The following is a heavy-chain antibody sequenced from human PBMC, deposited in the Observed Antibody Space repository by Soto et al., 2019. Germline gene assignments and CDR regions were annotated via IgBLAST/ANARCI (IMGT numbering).Heavy chain of an antibody. J-gene: IGHJ6*02. V-gene: IGHV4-4*02. CDR2: VYHSGTT. Sequence: QVQLQESGPGLVKPSGTLSLTCAVSGGSISGINWWSWVRQPPGKGLEWIGEVYHSGTTNYNPSLKSRVTLSVDKSRNRFSLKRCSVTAADTAVYYCARFGGGMDVWGQGTTVTVSS. CDR1: GGSISGINW. D-gene: IGHD3-10*01. CDR3: ARFGGGMDV.